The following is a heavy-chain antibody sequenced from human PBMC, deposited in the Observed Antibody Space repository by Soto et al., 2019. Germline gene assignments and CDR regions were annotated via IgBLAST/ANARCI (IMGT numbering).Heavy chain of an antibody. CDR3: ARYSGVTMYYYYMDV. CDR1: GGSISSFY. V-gene: IGHV4-59*12. Sequence: SETLSLTCIVSGGSISSFYWSWIRQPPGKGLEWVGGIYYNGSATYNPSLKSRVTISVDTSKSQLSLKLSSVTAAATAVYYCARYSGVTMYYYYMDVWGKGTTVTVSS. CDR2: IYYNGSA. J-gene: IGHJ6*03. D-gene: IGHD3-10*01.